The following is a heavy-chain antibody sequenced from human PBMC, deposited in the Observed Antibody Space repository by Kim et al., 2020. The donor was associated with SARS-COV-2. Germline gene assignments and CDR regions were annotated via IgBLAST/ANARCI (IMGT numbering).Heavy chain of an antibody. V-gene: IGHV4-31*03. CDR1: GGSIRSGGKF. CDR3: ARGQPLDY. Sequence: SETLSLTCSVSGGSIRSGGKFWTWIRQHPAKGLEWIGYISYSGNSHYSPSLRSRVSISLQTSENQFSLELTSVTAADTAVYYCARGQPLDYWGQGIRVTVS. D-gene: IGHD2-2*01. J-gene: IGHJ4*02. CDR2: ISYSGNS.